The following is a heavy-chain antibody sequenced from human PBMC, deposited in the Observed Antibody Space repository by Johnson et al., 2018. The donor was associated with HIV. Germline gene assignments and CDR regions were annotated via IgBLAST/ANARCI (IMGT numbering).Heavy chain of an antibody. CDR2: IKSKTDGGTT. Sequence: HVQLVESGGGVVQPGRSLRLSCAASAFTFSRSGMHWVRQTPGEGLEWVGGIKSKTDGGTTDYADSVKCRFTISRDNAKNSLYLHMNSLSAEDTSVYYCARVYLSSYWYSYDAFDIWGQGTMVTVSS. CDR3: ARVYLSSYWYSYDAFDI. V-gene: IGHV3-30*03. J-gene: IGHJ3*02. CDR1: AFTFSRSG. D-gene: IGHD6-13*01.